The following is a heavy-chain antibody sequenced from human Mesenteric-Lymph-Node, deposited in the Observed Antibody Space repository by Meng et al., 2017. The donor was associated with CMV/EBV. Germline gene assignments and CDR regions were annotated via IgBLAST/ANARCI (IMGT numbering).Heavy chain of an antibody. D-gene: IGHD3/OR15-3a*01. Sequence: GESLKISCAASGFRFSSDGMSWVRQAPGKGPEWVAVIYGGDRNRREYGDSVKGRFTISRDNSKNTLFLQMNSLRPDDTAVYYCARGPAPYMYYDSWSGTPIEYWGQGELVTVSS. V-gene: IGHV3-23*03. J-gene: IGHJ4*02. CDR3: ARGPAPYMYYDSWSGTPIEY. CDR2: IYGGDRNRR. CDR1: GFRFSSDG.